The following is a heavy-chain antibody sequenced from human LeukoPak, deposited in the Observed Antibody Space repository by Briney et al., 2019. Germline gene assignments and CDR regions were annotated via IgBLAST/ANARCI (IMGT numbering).Heavy chain of an antibody. CDR2: ISSSSHFI. CDR1: GFTFNSYS. D-gene: IGHD4-17*01. Sequence: PGGSLRLSCAASGFTFNSYSMNWFRQAPGKGLEWVSSISSSSHFIYYADSVKGRFTISRDNSKNTLYLQMNSLRAEDTAVYYCAKDLAYGDYFDYWGQGTLVTVSS. J-gene: IGHJ4*02. CDR3: AKDLAYGDYFDY. V-gene: IGHV3-21*04.